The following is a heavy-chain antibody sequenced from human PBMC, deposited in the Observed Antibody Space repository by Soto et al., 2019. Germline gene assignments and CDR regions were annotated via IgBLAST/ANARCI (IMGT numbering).Heavy chain of an antibody. CDR1: GYSFTSYW. CDR3: ARLPGQIAAAGILSWGSGWLGGTYFDY. J-gene: IGHJ4*02. CDR2: IYPGDSDT. Sequence: GESLKISCKGSGYSFTSYWIGWVRQMPGKGLEWMGIIYPGDSDTRYSPSFQGQVTISADKSISTAYLQWSSLKASDTAMYYCARLPGQIAAAGILSWGSGWLGGTYFDYWGQGTLVTVSS. V-gene: IGHV5-51*01. D-gene: IGHD6-13*01.